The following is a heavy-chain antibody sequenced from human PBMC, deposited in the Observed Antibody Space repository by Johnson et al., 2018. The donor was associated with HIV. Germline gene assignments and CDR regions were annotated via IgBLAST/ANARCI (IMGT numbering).Heavy chain of an antibody. J-gene: IGHJ3*02. CDR1: GFIFSSYD. Sequence: VQLVESGGGLVQPGGSLRLSCAASGFIFSSYDMHWVRQATGKGLEWVSSIGTAGDTYYPGSVKGRFTISRENAKNSLYLQMNSLRAGDTAVYYWARDTAEDSSGYYYSGDAFDIWGQGTMVTVSS. CDR3: ARDTAEDSSGYYYSGDAFDI. CDR2: IGTAGDT. V-gene: IGHV3-13*01. D-gene: IGHD3-22*01.